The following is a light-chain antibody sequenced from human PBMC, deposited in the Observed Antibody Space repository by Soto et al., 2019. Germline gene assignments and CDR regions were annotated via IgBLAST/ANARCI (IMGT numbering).Light chain of an antibody. J-gene: IGLJ1*01. Sequence: QSVLTQPPSASGAPGQSVTISCTGTKNDIGVYDFVSWYQHHPGKAPRLIIYEVVHRPSGVPDRFSGSKSGNTASLTVSGPQDADQSYHFCKSYAGSNTYVFGSGTKVTV. V-gene: IGLV2-8*01. CDR3: KSYAGSNTYV. CDR1: KNDIGVYDF. CDR2: EVV.